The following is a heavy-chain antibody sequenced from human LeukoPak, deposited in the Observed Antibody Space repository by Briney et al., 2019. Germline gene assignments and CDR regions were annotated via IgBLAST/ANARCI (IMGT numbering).Heavy chain of an antibody. J-gene: IGHJ6*02. CDR2: IYYSGST. V-gene: IGHV4-31*03. D-gene: IGHD3-3*01. CDR1: GGSISSGGYY. Sequence: SQTLSLTCTVSGGSISSGGYYWSWIRQHPGKGLEWIGYIYYSGSTYYNPSLKSRVTISVDTSKNQFSLKLSSVTAADTAVYYCARGRKIRSGSLPTARMDVWGQGTTVTVSS. CDR3: ARGRKIRSGSLPTARMDV.